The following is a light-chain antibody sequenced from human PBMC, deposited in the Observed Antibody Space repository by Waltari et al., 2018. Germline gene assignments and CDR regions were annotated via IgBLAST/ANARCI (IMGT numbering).Light chain of an antibody. V-gene: IGKV3-20*01. CDR1: QSLTKRY. J-gene: IGKJ2*01. CDR2: GAS. CDR3: QQYGSSIMYT. Sequence: VLTQSPGTLSLSPGERATLSCRASQSLTKRYLAWYQQKPGQAPRLLIYGASSRAAGIPDRFSGSGSWTDVTLTISRLEPEDSAVYYCQQYGSSIMYTFGQGTKLEIK.